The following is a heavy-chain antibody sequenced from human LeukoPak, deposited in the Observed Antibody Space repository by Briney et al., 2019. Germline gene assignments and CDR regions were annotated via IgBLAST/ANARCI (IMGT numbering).Heavy chain of an antibody. Sequence: SETLSLTCTVSGYSISSGYYWGWIRQPPGKGLEWIGSIYHSGSTYYNPSLKSRVTISVDTSKNQFSLKLSSVTAADTAVYYCARLSYSSGNGAYWGQGTLVTVSS. CDR2: IYHSGST. CDR3: ARLSYSSGNGAY. V-gene: IGHV4-38-2*02. J-gene: IGHJ4*02. D-gene: IGHD6-19*01. CDR1: GYSISSGYY.